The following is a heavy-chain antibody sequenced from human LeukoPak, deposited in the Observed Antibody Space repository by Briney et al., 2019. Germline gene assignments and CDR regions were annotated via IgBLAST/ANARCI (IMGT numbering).Heavy chain of an antibody. V-gene: IGHV6-1*01. CDR2: TYYRSKWYN. J-gene: IGHJ4*02. CDR3: ARGRITMVRGVEYYFDY. CDR1: GDSVSSNSAA. D-gene: IGHD3-10*01. Sequence: SQTLSLTCAISGDSVSSNSAAGNWIRQSPSRGLEWLGRTYYRSKWYNDYAVSVKSRITINPDTSKNQFSLQLNSVTPEDTAVYYCARGRITMVRGVEYYFDYWGQGTLVTVSS.